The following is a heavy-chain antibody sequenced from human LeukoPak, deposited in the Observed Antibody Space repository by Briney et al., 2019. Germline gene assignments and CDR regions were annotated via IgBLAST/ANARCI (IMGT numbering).Heavy chain of an antibody. CDR3: ARLASTSIFAIPFYYFDY. V-gene: IGHV4-34*01. CDR2: IKHSGSN. Sequence: PSETLSLTCAVYGGSFSGYYWSWIRQPPGKGLEWIGEIKHSGSNNYNPSLKRRVTIYGDASKNQFSLKLSCVTAADTAVYYCARLASTSIFAIPFYYFDYWGQGTLVTVSS. J-gene: IGHJ4*02. CDR1: GGSFSGYY. D-gene: IGHD3-3*01.